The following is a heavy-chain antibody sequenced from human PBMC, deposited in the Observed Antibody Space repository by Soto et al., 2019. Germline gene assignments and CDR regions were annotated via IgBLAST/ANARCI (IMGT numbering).Heavy chain of an antibody. V-gene: IGHV4-59*11. Sequence: LSLTCSVSGGSLSSHWWTWIRQPPGKGLQWVGHIFYTGITKYNPSLQSRVSISVDTSKDHFSLTLNSVTAADTAAYYCARGGYDFSGVNFDEGFDFWGQGIPVTVSS. D-gene: IGHD3-22*01. CDR2: IFYTGIT. CDR1: GGSLSSHW. CDR3: ARGGYDFSGVNFDEGFDF. J-gene: IGHJ4*01.